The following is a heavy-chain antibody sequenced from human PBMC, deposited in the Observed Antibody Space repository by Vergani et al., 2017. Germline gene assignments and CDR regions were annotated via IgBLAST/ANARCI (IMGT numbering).Heavy chain of an antibody. V-gene: IGHV4-59*01. CDR1: GGSISSYY. D-gene: IGHD1-26*01. J-gene: IGHJ4*02. CDR2: IYYSGST. CDR3: ARGREVCVDY. Sequence: QVQLQESGPGLVKPSETLSLTCTVSGGSISSYYWSWIRQPPGKGLEWIGYIYYSGSTNYNPSLKSRVTISVDTSKNQFSLKLSSVTAADTAVYYCARGREVCVDYWGQGTLVTVSS.